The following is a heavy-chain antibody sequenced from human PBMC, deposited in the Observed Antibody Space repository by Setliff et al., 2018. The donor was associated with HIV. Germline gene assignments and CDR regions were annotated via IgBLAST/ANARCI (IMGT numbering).Heavy chain of an antibody. CDR1: GGTFSSYA. V-gene: IGHV1-69*10. CDR2: IIPILGIA. J-gene: IGHJ5*01. D-gene: IGHD2-21*02. Sequence: SVKVSCKASGGTFSSYAISWVRQAPGQGLEWMGGIIPILGIANYAQKFQGRVTITADESTSTAYMELSSLRSEDTAVYYCTPIHNYTDHCPDSWGQGTLVTVS. CDR3: TPIHNYTDHCPDS.